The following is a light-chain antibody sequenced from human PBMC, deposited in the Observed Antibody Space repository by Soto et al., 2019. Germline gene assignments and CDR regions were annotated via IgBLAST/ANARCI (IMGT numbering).Light chain of an antibody. CDR1: QSVSID. Sequence: TQSPDTLSLSPGERATLSFSASQSVSIDLAWYQRTPGQAPRLLISAASIRATGIPVRCSGSASGTEFTLTNSLLHAEDFTVYYCQQYNIRPLTFGQGTNVDIK. CDR2: AAS. J-gene: IGKJ1*01. CDR3: QQYNIRPLT. V-gene: IGKV3D-15*03.